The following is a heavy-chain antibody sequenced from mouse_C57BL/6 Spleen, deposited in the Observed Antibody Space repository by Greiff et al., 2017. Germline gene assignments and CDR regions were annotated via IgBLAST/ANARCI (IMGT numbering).Heavy chain of an antibody. V-gene: IGHV5-6*01. J-gene: IGHJ2*01. Sequence: EVQLVESGGDLVKPGGSLKLSCAASGFTFSSYGMSWVRQTPDKRLEWVATISSGGSYPYYPDSVKGRFTISRDNAKNTLYLQMRSLKSEATAMYDCASRDGYLDYWGQGTTLTVSS. CDR1: GFTFSSYG. CDR3: ASRDGYLDY. CDR2: ISSGGSYP. D-gene: IGHD2-3*01.